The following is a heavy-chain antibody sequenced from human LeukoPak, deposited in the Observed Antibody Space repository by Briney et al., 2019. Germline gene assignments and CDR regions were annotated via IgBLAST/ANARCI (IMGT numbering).Heavy chain of an antibody. CDR1: GFTFSDYA. CDR2: IFAGGGAA. CDR3: AKNYYDRRGPYSWVFDY. V-gene: IGHV3-23*01. Sequence: GGSLRLSCPVSGFTFSDYAMTWVRQAPGKGLEWVSSIFAGGGAALYADSVRGRFTIFRDDSKSTLFLKMHSLRAEDTAIYYCAKNYYDRRGPYSWVFDYWGQGTLVTVSS. J-gene: IGHJ4*02. D-gene: IGHD3-22*01.